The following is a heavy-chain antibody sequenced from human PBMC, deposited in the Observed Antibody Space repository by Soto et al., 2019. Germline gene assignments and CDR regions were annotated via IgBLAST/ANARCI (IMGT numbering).Heavy chain of an antibody. J-gene: IGHJ5*02. CDR1: GFTFSSYG. Sequence: QVQLVESGGGVVQPGRSLRLSCAASGFTFSSYGMHWVRQAPGKGLEWVAVISYDGSNKYYADSVKGRFTISRDNSKNTRYLQMTSLSAEDTAVYYCAKDYGYCSGGSCYSSGWFDPWGQGTLVTVSS. V-gene: IGHV3-30*18. CDR3: AKDYGYCSGGSCYSSGWFDP. D-gene: IGHD2-15*01. CDR2: ISYDGSNK.